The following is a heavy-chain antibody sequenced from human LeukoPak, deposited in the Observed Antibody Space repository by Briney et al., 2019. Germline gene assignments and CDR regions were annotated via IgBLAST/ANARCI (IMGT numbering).Heavy chain of an antibody. CDR3: ARLGVSSSTAGYYCYMDV. V-gene: IGHV4-4*09. D-gene: IGHD6-6*01. CDR2: IYTSGST. J-gene: IGHJ6*03. CDR1: GGSISSYY. Sequence: SETLSLTCTVSGGSISSYYWSWIRQPPGKGLEWIGYIYTSGSTNYNPSLKSRVTISVDTSKNQFSLKLSSVTAADTAVYYCARLGVSSSTAGYYCYMDVWGKGTTVTVSS.